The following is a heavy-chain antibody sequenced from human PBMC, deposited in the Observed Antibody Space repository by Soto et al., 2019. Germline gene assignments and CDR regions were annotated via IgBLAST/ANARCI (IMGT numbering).Heavy chain of an antibody. D-gene: IGHD3-3*01. CDR1: GGTFSSYA. Sequence: SVKVSCKASGGTFSSYAISWVRQAPGQGLEWMGGIIPIFGTANYAQKFQGRVTITADESTSTAYMELSSLRSEDTAVYYCASSGRYDFWSGYLSSRAFDPWCQGILVTVSS. CDR2: IIPIFGTA. J-gene: IGHJ5*02. CDR3: ASSGRYDFWSGYLSSRAFDP. V-gene: IGHV1-69*13.